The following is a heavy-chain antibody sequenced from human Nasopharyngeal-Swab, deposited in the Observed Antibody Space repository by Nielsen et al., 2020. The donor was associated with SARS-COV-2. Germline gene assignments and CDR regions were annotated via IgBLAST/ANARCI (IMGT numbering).Heavy chain of an antibody. CDR3: AGGIFY. D-gene: IGHD3-3*02. CDR2: IRPSSDLV. V-gene: IGHV1-18*01. Sequence: ASVKVSCKASDNSFSTFGVTWVRQAPEQGLEWMGWIRPSSDLVYYAPNLQARVTLTTDTFTGTAYMELRGLKSDDSAIYFCAGGIFYWGQGTLVTVSS. J-gene: IGHJ4*02. CDR1: DNSFSTFG.